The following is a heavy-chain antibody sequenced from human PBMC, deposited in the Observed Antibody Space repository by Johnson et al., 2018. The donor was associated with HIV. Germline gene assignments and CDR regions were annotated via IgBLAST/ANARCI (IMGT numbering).Heavy chain of an antibody. CDR2: INWNGGST. D-gene: IGHD6-13*01. CDR3: ARGKGAAAGLDAFDI. V-gene: IGHV3-20*04. CDR1: GFTFGDYG. Sequence: VQLVESGGGLVKPGGSLRLSCAASGFTFGDYGMSWVRQAPGKGLEWVSGINWNGGSTGYADSMKGRFTISRDNARNSLYLQMNSLRAEDTALYFCARGKGAAAGLDAFDIWGQGIMVTVSS. J-gene: IGHJ3*02.